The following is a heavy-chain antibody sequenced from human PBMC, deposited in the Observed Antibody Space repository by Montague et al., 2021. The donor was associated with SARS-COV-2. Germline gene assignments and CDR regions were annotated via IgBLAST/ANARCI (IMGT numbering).Heavy chain of an antibody. CDR1: GGSVSSDNW. V-gene: IGHV4-4*02. Sequence: SETLSLTCSVSGGSVSSDNWWTWVRQPPGKGLEWIGDIYHSGTTXYSPSLKSRLTISLDKSKNQFSLKLMSVTAADTAVYYCALPLGGARFDPWGQGTLVIVSS. D-gene: IGHD3-16*01. CDR2: IYHSGTT. CDR3: ALPLGGARFDP. J-gene: IGHJ5*02.